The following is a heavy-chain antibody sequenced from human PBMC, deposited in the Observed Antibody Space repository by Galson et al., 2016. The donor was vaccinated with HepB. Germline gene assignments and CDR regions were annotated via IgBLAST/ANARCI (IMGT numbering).Heavy chain of an antibody. V-gene: IGHV4-30-2*01. CDR3: ARGRSTSYYDSSGYCFDC. CDR1: GGSISSGRYS. D-gene: IGHD3-22*01. Sequence: LSLTCAVSGGSISSGRYSWSWIRQPPGKGLEWIGFVYHSGSTYYTPSLKRRVTMSVDRSKNQFSLKLSSVTAADTAVYYCARGRSTSYYDSSGYCFDCWGQGTLVTVSS. CDR2: VYHSGST. J-gene: IGHJ4*02.